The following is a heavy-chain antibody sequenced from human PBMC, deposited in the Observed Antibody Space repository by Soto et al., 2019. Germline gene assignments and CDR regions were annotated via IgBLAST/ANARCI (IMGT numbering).Heavy chain of an antibody. CDR1: GFTFSSYA. V-gene: IGHV3-23*01. Sequence: GGSLRLSCAASGFTFSSYAMSWVRQAQGKGLEWVSAISGSGGSTYYADSVKGRFTISRDKSKNTLYLQMNSLRAEDTAVYYCAKVYGSSGRLPFDYWGQGTLVTVSS. CDR2: ISGSGGST. CDR3: AKVYGSSGRLPFDY. D-gene: IGHD6-19*01. J-gene: IGHJ4*02.